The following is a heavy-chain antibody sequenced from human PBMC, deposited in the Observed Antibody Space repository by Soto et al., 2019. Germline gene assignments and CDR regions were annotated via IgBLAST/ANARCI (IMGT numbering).Heavy chain of an antibody. CDR2: INHSGST. J-gene: IGHJ4*02. D-gene: IGHD2-8*01. CDR3: ARERSRMVYDKDFDY. Sequence: PSETLSLTCAVYGGSFSGYYWSWIRQPPGKGLEWIGEINHSGSTNYNPSLKSRVTISVDTSKNQFSLKLSSVTAADTAVYYCARERSRMVYDKDFDYWGQGTLVTVSS. V-gene: IGHV4-34*01. CDR1: GGSFSGYY.